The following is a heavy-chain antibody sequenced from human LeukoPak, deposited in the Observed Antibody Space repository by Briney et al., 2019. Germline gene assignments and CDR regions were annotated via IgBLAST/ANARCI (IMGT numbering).Heavy chain of an antibody. D-gene: IGHD3-22*01. CDR1: GGTFSSYA. CDR3: ASPNNYYDSSGYVPFDY. J-gene: IGHJ4*02. Sequence: SVKVSCKASGGTFSSYAISWVRQAPGQGLEWMGGIIPIFGTANYAQKFQGRVTITADESTSTAYMELSSLRSEDTAVYYCASPNNYYDSSGYVPFDYWGQGTLVTVSS. V-gene: IGHV1-69*13. CDR2: IIPIFGTA.